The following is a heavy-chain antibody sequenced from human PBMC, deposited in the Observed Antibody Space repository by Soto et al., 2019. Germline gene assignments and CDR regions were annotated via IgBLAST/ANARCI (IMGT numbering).Heavy chain of an antibody. Sequence: PWGSLSLSCAASVFTFSSYGIHWFFQAPGKGLEWVAVIWYDGSNKYYADSVKGRFTISRDNSKNTLYLQMNSLRAEDTAVYYCARSRARFELEIKDYYYYGMDIWGQGTTVTVYS. CDR2: IWYDGSNK. J-gene: IGHJ6*02. D-gene: IGHD1-1*01. CDR3: ARSRARFELEIKDYYYYGMDI. V-gene: IGHV3-33*01. CDR1: VFTFSSYG.